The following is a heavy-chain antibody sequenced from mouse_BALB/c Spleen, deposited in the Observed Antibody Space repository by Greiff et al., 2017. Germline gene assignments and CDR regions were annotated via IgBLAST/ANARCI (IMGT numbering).Heavy chain of an antibody. CDR3: ARNYGDY. J-gene: IGHJ2*01. D-gene: IGHD1-1*01. CDR2: IYPGDGDT. CDR1: GYTFTSYW. V-gene: IGHV1-87*01. Sequence: VQLQQSGAELARPGASVKLSCKASGYTFTSYWMQWVKQRPGQGLEWIGAIYPGDGDTRYTQKFKGKATLTADKSSSTAYMQLSSLASEDSAVYYCARNYGDYWGQGTTLTVSS.